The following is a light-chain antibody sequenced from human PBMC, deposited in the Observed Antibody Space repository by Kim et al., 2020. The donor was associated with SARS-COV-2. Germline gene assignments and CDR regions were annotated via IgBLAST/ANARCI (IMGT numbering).Light chain of an antibody. Sequence: VSPGERATPSGRASQSVSSKLAWYQQKPGQGPRLLIYNASTRATGIPAGFSGSGSGTEFTLTISRLQSEDFAVYYCHHYYNWPRTFGQGTKVDI. CDR3: HHYYNWPRT. CDR2: NAS. J-gene: IGKJ1*01. CDR1: QSVSSK. V-gene: IGKV3-15*01.